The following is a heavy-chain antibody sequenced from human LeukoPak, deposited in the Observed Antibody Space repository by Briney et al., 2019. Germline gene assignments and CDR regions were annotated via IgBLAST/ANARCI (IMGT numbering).Heavy chain of an antibody. V-gene: IGHV3-33*08. CDR2: IWYDGSNK. Sequence: TGGSLRLSCAASGFAFSTYPVHWVRQAPGKGLEWVAVIWYDGSNKYYADSVKGRFTISRDNSKNTLYLQMNSLRAEDTAVYYCARDMWTVTTSLYYYYYGMDVWGQGTTVTVSS. D-gene: IGHD4-17*01. CDR3: ARDMWTVTTSLYYYYYGMDV. J-gene: IGHJ6*02. CDR1: GFAFSTYP.